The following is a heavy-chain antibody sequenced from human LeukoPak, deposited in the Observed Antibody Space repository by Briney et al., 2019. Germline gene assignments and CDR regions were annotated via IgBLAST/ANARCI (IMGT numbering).Heavy chain of an antibody. CDR3: ARGRGYPPAFDM. Sequence: PSGKVPSKAWGYPFRNLDTSWVRRAAGQGLEWRGWMNPNSGTTGYAQKFQGRVTMTRNTSIRTAYVELSSLRSEDTAVYYCARGRGYPPAFDMWGQGTLVTVSS. V-gene: IGHV1-8*02. D-gene: IGHD6-25*01. CDR2: MNPNSGTT. CDR1: GYPFRNLD. J-gene: IGHJ3*02.